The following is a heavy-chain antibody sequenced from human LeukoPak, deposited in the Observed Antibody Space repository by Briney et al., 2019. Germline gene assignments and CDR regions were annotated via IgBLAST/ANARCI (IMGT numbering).Heavy chain of an antibody. J-gene: IGHJ4*02. V-gene: IGHV3-48*01. D-gene: IGHD1-26*01. CDR2: ISSSSGTI. CDR3: ARSRRELLSPFDS. CDR1: GFTFSSYS. Sequence: PGGSLRLSCAASGFTFSSYSMNWVRQAPGKGLEWVSDISSSSGTIYYADSVKGRFTISRDNAKNSLYLQMNSLRAEDTAVYYCARSRRELLSPFDSWGQGTLVTVSS.